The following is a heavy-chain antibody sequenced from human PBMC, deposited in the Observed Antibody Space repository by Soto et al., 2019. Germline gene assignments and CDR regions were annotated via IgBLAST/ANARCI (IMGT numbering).Heavy chain of an antibody. J-gene: IGHJ3*02. CDR3: AKDSGVTMIVVVITDDAFDI. V-gene: IGHV3-23*01. D-gene: IGHD3-22*01. CDR2: ISGSGGST. CDR1: GFTFSSYA. Sequence: GGSLSLSCADSGFTFSSYAMSWVRQAPGKGLEWVSAISGSGGSTYYADSVKGRFTISRDNSKNTLYLQMNSLRAEDTAVYYCAKDSGVTMIVVVITDDAFDIWGQGTMVTVSS.